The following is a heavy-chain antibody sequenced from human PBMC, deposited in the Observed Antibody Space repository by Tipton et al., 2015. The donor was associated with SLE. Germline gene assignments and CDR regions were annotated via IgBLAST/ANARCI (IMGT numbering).Heavy chain of an antibody. CDR3: AGADGYGYHT. V-gene: IGHV3-48*01. CDR1: GFTFSSYS. D-gene: IGHD5-12*01. J-gene: IGHJ5*02. CDR2: ISTSSSTM. Sequence: SLRLSCAASGFTFSSYSMNWVRQAPGKGLEWISYISTSSSTMYYAKSVKGRFTISRDNAKNSLYLQMNSLRAGETAGYYCAGADGYGYHTWGPGTLGIVAS.